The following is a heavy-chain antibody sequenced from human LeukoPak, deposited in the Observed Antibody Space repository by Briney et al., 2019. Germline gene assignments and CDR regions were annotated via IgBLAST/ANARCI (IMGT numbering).Heavy chain of an antibody. J-gene: IGHJ4*02. CDR3: AKVRRRDIVVVVAAGMTYDY. CDR1: GFTFSSYA. D-gene: IGHD2-15*01. Sequence: PGGSLRLSCVASGFTFSSYAMSWVRQAPGKGLEWVSAISGSGGSTYYADSVKGRFTISRDNSKNTLYLQMNSLRAEDTAVYYCAKVRRRDIVVVVAAGMTYDYWGQGTLVTVSS. CDR2: ISGSGGST. V-gene: IGHV3-23*01.